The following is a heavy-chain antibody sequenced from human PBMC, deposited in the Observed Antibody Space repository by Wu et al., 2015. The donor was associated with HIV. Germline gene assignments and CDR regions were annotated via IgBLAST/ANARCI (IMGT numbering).Heavy chain of an antibody. CDR1: GYTFTGYY. CDR3: VSGDYGSGTYYYYDMDV. CDR2: MNPNTGNT. D-gene: IGHD3-10*01. J-gene: IGHJ6*02. V-gene: IGHV1-8*02. Sequence: QVQLVQSGAEVKKPGASMRVSCKASGYTFTGYYIHWVRQATGQGLEWMGWMNPNTGNTGYAQKFQGRVTMTRNISITTAYMELSSLRSEDTAVYYCVSGDYGSGTYYYYDMDVWGQGTTVTVS.